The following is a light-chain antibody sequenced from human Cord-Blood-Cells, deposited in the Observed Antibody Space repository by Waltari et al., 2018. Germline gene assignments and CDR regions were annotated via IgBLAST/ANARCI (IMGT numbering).Light chain of an antibody. CDR3: QQRSNWPPLT. Sequence: EIVLTQSLATLSFSPGERATFSCRASQGVSSYLAWYQQKHGQAPRLLIYDASNRSTGIPARFSGSGSGTDFTLTISSLEPEDFAVYYCQQRSNWPPLTFGGGTKVEIK. J-gene: IGKJ4*01. CDR2: DAS. V-gene: IGKV3-11*01. CDR1: QGVSSY.